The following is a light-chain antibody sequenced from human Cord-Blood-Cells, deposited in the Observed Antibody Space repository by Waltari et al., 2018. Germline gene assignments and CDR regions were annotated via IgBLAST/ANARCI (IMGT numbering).Light chain of an antibody. V-gene: IGKV4-1*01. CDR2: GAS. J-gene: IGKJ5*01. Sequence: DIVMTQSPDSLAVSLGERVTINCKSSQSVLYSSNNKNYLAWYQQKPGQPPKLLIYGASTRESGVPDRFSGSGSGTDFTLTISSLQAEDVAVYYCQQYYSTPITFGQGTRLEIK. CDR3: QQYYSTPIT. CDR1: QSVLYSSNNKNY.